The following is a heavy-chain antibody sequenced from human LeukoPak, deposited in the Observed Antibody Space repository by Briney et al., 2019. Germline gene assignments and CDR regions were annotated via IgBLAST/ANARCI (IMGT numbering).Heavy chain of an antibody. Sequence: GASVKVSCKASGYIFTGYYMHWVRQAPGQGLEWMGWINPNSGDTNYAQKFQGRVTMTRDTSVSTAYMELSRLRSDDTAVYYCARQGYSGHSQGAADYWGQGTLVTVSS. D-gene: IGHD4-23*01. CDR1: GYIFTGYY. CDR2: INPNSGDT. CDR3: ARQGYSGHSQGAADY. V-gene: IGHV1-2*02. J-gene: IGHJ4*02.